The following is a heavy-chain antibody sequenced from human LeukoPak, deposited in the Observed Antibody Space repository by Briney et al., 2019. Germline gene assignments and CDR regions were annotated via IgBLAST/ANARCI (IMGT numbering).Heavy chain of an antibody. CDR2: IYISGST. J-gene: IGHJ4*02. Sequence: SETLSLTCTVSGAYINSHYWSWIRQPAGKGLEWIGRIYISGSTNYNSSLQSRVTMSVDTSKNQFSLKLSSVTAADTAVYYCARALNPLPGTYYFDYWGQGTLVTVSS. V-gene: IGHV4-4*07. D-gene: IGHD2-15*01. CDR3: ARALNPLPGTYYFDY. CDR1: GAYINSHY.